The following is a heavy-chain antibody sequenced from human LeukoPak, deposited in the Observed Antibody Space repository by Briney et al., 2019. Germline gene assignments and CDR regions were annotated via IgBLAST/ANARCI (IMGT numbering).Heavy chain of an antibody. CDR3: ARERARNRQLRFLEWSIGPFGY. Sequence: EASVKVSCKASGYTFTSYAMHWVRQAPGQRLEWMGWINAGNGNTKYSQKFQGRVTITRDTSASTAYMELSSLRPEDTAVYYCARERARNRQLRFLEWSIGPFGYWGQGTLVTVSS. CDR2: INAGNGNT. D-gene: IGHD3-3*01. J-gene: IGHJ4*02. CDR1: GYTFTSYA. V-gene: IGHV1-3*01.